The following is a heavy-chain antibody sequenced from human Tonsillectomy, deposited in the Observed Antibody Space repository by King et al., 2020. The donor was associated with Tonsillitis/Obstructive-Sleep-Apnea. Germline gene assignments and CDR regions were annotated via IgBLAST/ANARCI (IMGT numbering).Heavy chain of an antibody. J-gene: IGHJ5*02. CDR1: GFSLTTGGLG. V-gene: IGHV2-5*02. CDR3: AHRQGYCTGGNCPRWFDP. Sequence: TLKESGPTLVQPTQTLTLTCTFSGFSLTTGGLGVGWIRQPPGRALEWLALIYWDDDKQYSPSLKSRVTITKDTSKNQVVLTMTNVDPVDTATYYCAHRQGYCTGGNCPRWFDPWGQGTLVTVSS. D-gene: IGHD2-8*02. CDR2: IYWDDDK.